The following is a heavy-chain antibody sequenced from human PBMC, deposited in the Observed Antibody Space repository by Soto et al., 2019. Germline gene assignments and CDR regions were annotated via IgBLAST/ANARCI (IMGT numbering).Heavy chain of an antibody. J-gene: IGHJ6*03. CDR3: ARAPVPLYGLPYYYYYMDV. V-gene: IGHV3-21*01. D-gene: IGHD4-17*01. CDR1: GFTFSNFN. Sequence: GGSLRLSCAASGFTFSNFNFNWVRQAPGRGLEWVSSISSSSSYIYYADSVEGRFTISRDNAKNSLSLQMNSLRAEDTAVYYCARAPVPLYGLPYYYYYMDVWGKGTTVTVSS. CDR2: ISSSSSYI.